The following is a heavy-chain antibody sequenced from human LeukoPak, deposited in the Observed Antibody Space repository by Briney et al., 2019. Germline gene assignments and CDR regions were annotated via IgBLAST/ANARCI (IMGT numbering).Heavy chain of an antibody. CDR2: INPKSGGT. Sequence: ASVKLSCKASGYTFTGYYMHWLRQAPGQGLEWMGRINPKSGGTNYAQKFQGRVTMTRDTSISTAYMELSRLRSDDTAVYYCARGRERRVGAQVYYFGYWGQGALVTVSS. D-gene: IGHD1-26*01. CDR1: GYTFTGYY. CDR3: ARGRERRVGAQVYYFGY. V-gene: IGHV1-2*06. J-gene: IGHJ4*02.